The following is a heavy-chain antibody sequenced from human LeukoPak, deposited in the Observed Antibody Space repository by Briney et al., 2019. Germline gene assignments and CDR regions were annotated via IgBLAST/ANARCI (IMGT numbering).Heavy chain of an antibody. CDR1: GYTFTSYD. CDR3: ARISLGAIWGYYYGMDV. D-gene: IGHD1-26*01. Sequence: GASVKVSCKASGYTFTSYDINWVRQATGQGLEWMGGIIPIFDTADYAQKFQGRVTITADESTSTAYMELSSLRSEDTAVFYCARISLGAIWGYYYGMDVWGQGTTVTVSS. CDR2: IIPIFDTA. V-gene: IGHV1-69*13. J-gene: IGHJ6*02.